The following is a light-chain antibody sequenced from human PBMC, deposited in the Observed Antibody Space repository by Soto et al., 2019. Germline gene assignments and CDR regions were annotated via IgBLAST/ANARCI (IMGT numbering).Light chain of an antibody. CDR1: QSVSSSY. J-gene: IGKJ3*01. Sequence: EIVLTQSPGTLSLSPGERATLSCRASQSVSSSYLAWYQQKPGQAPRLLIYGASSRATGIPDRFSGSGSGTHFTLTISSLEPEDFAMYYCQQYGSSPLFTFGPGTKVDIK. V-gene: IGKV3-20*01. CDR2: GAS. CDR3: QQYGSSPLFT.